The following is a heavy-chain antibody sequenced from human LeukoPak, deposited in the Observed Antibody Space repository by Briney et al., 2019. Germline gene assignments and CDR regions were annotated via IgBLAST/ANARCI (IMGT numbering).Heavy chain of an antibody. Sequence: GGSLRLSCAASGFTVSSNYMSWVRQAPGKGLEWVSVIYSGGSTYYADSVKGRFTISRDNSKNTLYFQMNSLRAEDTAVYYCAGTDYGDYSTGYYGMDVWGQGTTVTVSS. CDR2: IYSGGST. CDR1: GFTVSSNY. V-gene: IGHV3-66*01. J-gene: IGHJ6*02. D-gene: IGHD4-17*01. CDR3: AGTDYGDYSTGYYGMDV.